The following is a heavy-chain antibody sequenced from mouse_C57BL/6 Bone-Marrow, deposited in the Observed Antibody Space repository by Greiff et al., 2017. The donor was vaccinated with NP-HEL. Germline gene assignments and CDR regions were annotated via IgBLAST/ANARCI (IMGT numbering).Heavy chain of an antibody. CDR1: GYTFTSYW. J-gene: IGHJ1*03. D-gene: IGHD2-2*01. CDR3: ARDSRYYGYDGYFDV. V-gene: IGHV1-69*01. Sequence: QVQLKQPGAELVMPGASVKLSCKASGYTFTSYWMHWVKQRPGQGLEWIGEIDPSDSYTNYNQKFKGKSTLTVDKSSSTAYMQLSSLTSEDSAVYYCARDSRYYGYDGYFDVWGTGTTVTVSS. CDR2: IDPSDSYT.